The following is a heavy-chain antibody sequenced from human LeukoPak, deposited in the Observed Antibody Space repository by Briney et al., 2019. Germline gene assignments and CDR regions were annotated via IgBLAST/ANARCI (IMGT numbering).Heavy chain of an antibody. Sequence: SETLSLTCTVSGGSITSYYWSWMRQSPGKGLEWIGYIHYSGSTNYNPSLKSRVTISLDTSKKHFSLRLSSVTAADTAVYYCASTDWNYARWGQGTLVTVSS. CDR3: ASTDWNYAR. CDR1: GGSITSYY. CDR2: IHYSGST. D-gene: IGHD1-7*01. J-gene: IGHJ1*01. V-gene: IGHV4-59*08.